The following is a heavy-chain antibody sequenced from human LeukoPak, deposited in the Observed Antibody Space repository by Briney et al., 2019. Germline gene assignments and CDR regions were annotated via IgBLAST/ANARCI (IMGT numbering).Heavy chain of an antibody. V-gene: IGHV3-7*01. J-gene: IGHJ6*02. Sequence: GGSLRLSCAASGFTFSSYWMSWVRQAPGKGLEGVAHIKQDGSEKYYVDSVKGRFTISRDNAKNSLYLQMNSLRAEDTAVYYCARGLYYDFWSGYYTNYYYYGMDVWGQGTTVTVSS. D-gene: IGHD3-3*01. CDR2: IKQDGSEK. CDR3: ARGLYYDFWSGYYTNYYYYGMDV. CDR1: GFTFSSYW.